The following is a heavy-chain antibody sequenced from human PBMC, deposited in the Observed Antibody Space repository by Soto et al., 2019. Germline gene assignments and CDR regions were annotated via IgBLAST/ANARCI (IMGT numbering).Heavy chain of an antibody. CDR2: ISGSSSTI. Sequence: GGSLRLSCAASGFMFSSHSMNWVRQAPGKGLEWVSYISGSSSTIYYADSVKGRFTISRDNAKNSLYLQMNSLRAEDTAVYYCYHCSCTSASVWGQGTLVTVSS. CDR3: YHCSCTSASV. V-gene: IGHV3-48*01. CDR1: GFMFSSHS. D-gene: IGHD2-2*01. J-gene: IGHJ4*02.